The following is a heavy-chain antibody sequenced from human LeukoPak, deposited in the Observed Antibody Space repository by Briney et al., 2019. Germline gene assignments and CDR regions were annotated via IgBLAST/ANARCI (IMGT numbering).Heavy chain of an antibody. CDR2: INHSGST. CDR1: GGSFGGYY. CDR3: AKASDYYDSSGYVASDYFDC. D-gene: IGHD3-22*01. V-gene: IGHV4-34*01. Sequence: SETLSLTCAVYGGSFGGYYWSWIRQPPGKGLEWIGEINHSGSTNYNPSLKSRVTISVDTSNNQFSLKVSSVTAADTAVYYCAKASDYYDSSGYVASDYFDCWGQGTLVTVSS. J-gene: IGHJ4*02.